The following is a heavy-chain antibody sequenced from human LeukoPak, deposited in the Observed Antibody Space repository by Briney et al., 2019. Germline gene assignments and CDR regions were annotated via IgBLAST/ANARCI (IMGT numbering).Heavy chain of an antibody. Sequence: PGGSLRLSCAASEFTFSDYYMSWIRQAPGKGLEGVSYISSSGNSKYYADSVKGRFTISRDNAKNSLYLQMNSLRAEDTAVYCCARGSTMVGYYYYMDVWGKGTTVTVSS. CDR1: EFTFSDYY. V-gene: IGHV3-11*04. D-gene: IGHD2-8*01. CDR3: ARGSTMVGYYYYMDV. CDR2: ISSSGNSK. J-gene: IGHJ6*03.